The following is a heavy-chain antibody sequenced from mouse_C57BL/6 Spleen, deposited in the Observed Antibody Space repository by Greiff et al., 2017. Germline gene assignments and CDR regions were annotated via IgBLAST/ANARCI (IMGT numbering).Heavy chain of an antibody. D-gene: IGHD2-1*01. V-gene: IGHV2-4*01. CDR1: GFSLTSYG. CDR2: IWSGGST. Sequence: VQLQQSGPGLVQPSQSLSITCTVSGFSLTSYGVHWVRQPPGKGLEWLGVIWSGGSTDYNAAFISRLSISKDNSKSQVFFKMNSLQADDTAIYYCSKKDGNYEGAMDYWGQGTSVTVSS. J-gene: IGHJ4*01. CDR3: SKKDGNYEGAMDY.